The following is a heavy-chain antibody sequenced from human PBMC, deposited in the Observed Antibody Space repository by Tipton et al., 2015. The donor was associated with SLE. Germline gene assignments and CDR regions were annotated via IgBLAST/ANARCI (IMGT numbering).Heavy chain of an antibody. CDR2: ISYSGTT. J-gene: IGHJ4*02. Sequence: TLSLTCTVSGGSISNNDHLWGWIRQPPGKGLEWVGSISYSGTTYYDPSLKSRVTISIDTSKNQFSLKLTSVTAADMAVYYCARESGSSGWSLDSWGQGIPVTVSS. V-gene: IGHV4-39*07. D-gene: IGHD6-13*01. CDR3: ARESGSSGWSLDS. CDR1: GGSISNNDHL.